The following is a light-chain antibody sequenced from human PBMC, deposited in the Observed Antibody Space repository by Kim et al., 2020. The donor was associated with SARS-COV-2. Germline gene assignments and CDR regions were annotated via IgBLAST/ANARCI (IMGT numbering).Light chain of an antibody. V-gene: IGKV3-20*01. J-gene: IGKJ4*01. CDR3: QQYHTSPLN. Sequence: SPGERATLSCRASQSVRSNYLAWYQQKPGQAPRLLIYGESSRATGIPDRFSGSGSETDFTLTISRLEPEDFAVYYCQQYHTSPLNFGGGTKVDIK. CDR2: GES. CDR1: QSVRSNY.